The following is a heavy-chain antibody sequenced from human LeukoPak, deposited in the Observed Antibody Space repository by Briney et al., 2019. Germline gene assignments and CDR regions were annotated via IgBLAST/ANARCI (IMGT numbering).Heavy chain of an antibody. Sequence: GGSLRLSCAASGFTFSSYSMNWVRQAPGKGLEWVSSISSTYSYICYADSVKGRFTISRDNAKNSLYLHMNSLRAEDTAVYYCARDGYYDSSNDFDYWGQGTLVTVSS. CDR3: ARDGYYDSSNDFDY. V-gene: IGHV3-21*01. D-gene: IGHD3-22*01. CDR2: ISSTYSYI. J-gene: IGHJ4*02. CDR1: GFTFSSYS.